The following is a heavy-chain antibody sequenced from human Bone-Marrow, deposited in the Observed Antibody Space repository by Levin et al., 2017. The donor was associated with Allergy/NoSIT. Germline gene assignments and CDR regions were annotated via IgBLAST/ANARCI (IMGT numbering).Heavy chain of an antibody. CDR3: ARFNGSSACSYFDY. CDR1: GFTFSCYG. V-gene: IGHV3-33*01. Sequence: GGSLRLSCAASGFTFSCYGMHWVRQAPGKGLEWVAVIWYDGSNKYYADSVKGRFTISRDNSKNTLYLQMNSLRAEDTAVYYCARFNGSSACSYFDYWGQGTLVTVSS. CDR2: IWYDGSNK. D-gene: IGHD2-8*01. J-gene: IGHJ4*02.